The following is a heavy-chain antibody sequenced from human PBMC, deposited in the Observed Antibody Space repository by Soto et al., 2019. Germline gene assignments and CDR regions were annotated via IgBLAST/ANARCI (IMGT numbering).Heavy chain of an antibody. Sequence: SVKVSCKASGGTFSSYAISWVLQAPGQGLEWMGGIIPIFGTANYAQKFQGRVTITADESTSTAYMELSSLRSEDTAVYYCASRGGYYPNWFDPWGQGTLVTVSS. D-gene: IGHD3-22*01. V-gene: IGHV1-69*13. CDR1: GGTFSSYA. J-gene: IGHJ5*02. CDR3: ASRGGYYPNWFDP. CDR2: IIPIFGTA.